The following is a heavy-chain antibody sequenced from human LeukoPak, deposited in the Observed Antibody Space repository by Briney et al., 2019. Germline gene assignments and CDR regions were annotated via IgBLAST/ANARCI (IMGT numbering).Heavy chain of an antibody. J-gene: IGHJ4*02. CDR3: ARGHFGVVIIPDYFDY. CDR2: IYNSGSA. D-gene: IGHD3-3*01. V-gene: IGHV4-61*03. CDR1: GGSISSDAYY. Sequence: SQTLSLTCTVSGGSISSDAYYWSWIRQPPGKGLEWIGYIYNSGSANYNPSLKSRVTISVDTSKNHFSLKLSSVTAADTAVYYCARGHFGVVIIPDYFDYWGQGTLVTVSS.